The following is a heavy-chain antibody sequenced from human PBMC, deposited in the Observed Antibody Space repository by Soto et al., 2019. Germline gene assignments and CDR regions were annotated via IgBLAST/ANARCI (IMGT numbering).Heavy chain of an antibody. CDR1: GFTFSSYG. V-gene: IGHV3-30*18. CDR3: AKDPYSSGWYGDY. CDR2: ISYDGSNK. Sequence: PGGSLRLSCAASGFTFSSYGIHWVRQAPGKGLEWVAVISYDGSNKYYADSVKGRFTISRDNSKNTLYLQMNSLRAEDTAVYYCAKDPYSSGWYGDYWGQGTLVTVSS. J-gene: IGHJ4*02. D-gene: IGHD6-19*01.